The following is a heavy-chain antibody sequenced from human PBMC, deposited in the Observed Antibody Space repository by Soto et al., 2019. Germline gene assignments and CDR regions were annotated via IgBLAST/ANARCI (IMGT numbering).Heavy chain of an antibody. D-gene: IGHD3-22*01. J-gene: IGHJ3*02. CDR1: GFTFSSYG. V-gene: IGHV3-33*01. CDR2: IWYDGSNK. CDR3: ARESPYYDSSGPDAFDI. Sequence: PGGSLRLSCAASGFTFSSYGMHWVRQAPGKGLGWVAVIWYDGSNKYYADSVKGRFTISRDNSKNTLYLQMNSLRAEDTAVYYCARESPYYDSSGPDAFDIWAQGTMVTVSS.